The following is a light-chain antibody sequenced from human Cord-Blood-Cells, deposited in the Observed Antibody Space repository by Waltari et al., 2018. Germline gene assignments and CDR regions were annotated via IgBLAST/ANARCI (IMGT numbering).Light chain of an antibody. J-gene: IGKJ3*01. CDR2: DAS. CDR3: QQFNSYPRT. CDR1: QGISSA. Sequence: AIQLTQSPSSLSASVGDSVTIPCRASQGISSALAWYQQKPGKAPKLLIYDASSLESGVPSRFSGSGSGTDFTLTISSLQPEDFATYYCQQFNSYPRTFGPGTKVDIK. V-gene: IGKV1-13*02.